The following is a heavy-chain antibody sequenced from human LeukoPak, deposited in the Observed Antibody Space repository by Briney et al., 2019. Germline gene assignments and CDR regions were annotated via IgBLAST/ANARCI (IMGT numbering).Heavy chain of an antibody. D-gene: IGHD1-26*01. CDR1: GYTFTSYA. Sequence: GASVKVSCKASGYTFTSYAMNWVRQAPGQGLEWMGWISAYNGNTNYAQKLQGRVTMTTDTSTSTAYMELRSLRSDDTAVYYCARIGRELLLIRNYYYMDVWGKGTTVTISS. CDR2: ISAYNGNT. CDR3: ARIGRELLLIRNYYYMDV. J-gene: IGHJ6*03. V-gene: IGHV1-18*01.